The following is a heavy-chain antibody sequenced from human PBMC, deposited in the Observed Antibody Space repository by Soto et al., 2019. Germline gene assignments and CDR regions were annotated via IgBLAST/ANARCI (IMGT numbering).Heavy chain of an antibody. Sequence: GESLKISCKGSGYKFTSYWIGWVRQMPGKGLEWMGIVYPGDSDTRYSPSFQGQVTMSADKSINTAYLQWSSLKASDSAIYYCERGGDRGGSGNGADYWGQGTLVTVSS. J-gene: IGHJ4*02. CDR3: ERGGDRGGSGNGADY. CDR2: VYPGDSDT. V-gene: IGHV5-51*01. CDR1: GYKFTSYW. D-gene: IGHD1-26*01.